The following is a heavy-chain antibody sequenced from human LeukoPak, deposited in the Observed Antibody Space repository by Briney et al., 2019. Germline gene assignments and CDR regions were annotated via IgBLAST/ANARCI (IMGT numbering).Heavy chain of an antibody. Sequence: SETLSLSCTVSGGSISSGDYYWSWMRQPPGKGLEWIGYIYYSGSTYYNPSLKSRVTISVDTSKNQFSLKLSSVTAADTAVYYCARGMIGKYYFDYWGQGTLVTVSS. V-gene: IGHV4-30-4*01. D-gene: IGHD3-22*01. J-gene: IGHJ4*02. CDR2: IYYSGST. CDR1: GGSISSGDYY. CDR3: ARGMIGKYYFDY.